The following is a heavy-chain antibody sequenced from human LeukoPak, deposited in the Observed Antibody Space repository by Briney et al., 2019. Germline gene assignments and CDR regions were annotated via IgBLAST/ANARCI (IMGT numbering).Heavy chain of an antibody. CDR3: SLMGGEHLVLDY. V-gene: IGHV3-33*01. J-gene: IGHJ4*02. D-gene: IGHD6-6*01. CDR2: IWYDGSNK. CDR1: GFTFSSYG. Sequence: PGRSLRLSCAASGFTFSSYGMHWVRQAPGKGLEWVVVIWYDGSNKYYADSVKGRFTISRDNSKNTLYLQMNSLRAEDTAVYYCSLMGGEHLVLDYWGQGTLVTVSS.